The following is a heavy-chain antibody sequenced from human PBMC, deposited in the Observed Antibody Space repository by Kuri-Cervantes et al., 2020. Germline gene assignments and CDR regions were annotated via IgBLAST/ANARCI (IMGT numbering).Heavy chain of an antibody. CDR2: ISGSGGST. J-gene: IGHJ4*02. D-gene: IGHD6-13*01. CDR3: ARGPEAGYSSSWDFDY. CDR1: GFTFSSYA. V-gene: IGHV3-23*01. Sequence: GESLKISCAASGFTFSSYAMSWVRQAPGKGLEWVSAISGSGGSTYYADSVKGRFTISRDNSKNTLYLQMNSLRAEDTAVYYCARGPEAGYSSSWDFDYWGQGTLVTVSS.